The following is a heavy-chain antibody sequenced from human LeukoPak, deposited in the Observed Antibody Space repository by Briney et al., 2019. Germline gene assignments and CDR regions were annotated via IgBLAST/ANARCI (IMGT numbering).Heavy chain of an antibody. V-gene: IGHV1-2*02. CDR1: GYTFTGYS. D-gene: IGHD2-15*01. J-gene: IGHJ4*02. Sequence: ASVKVSCKASGYTFTGYSMHWVRQAHGQGLEWMGWINPNSGGTDCAQRFQGRVTMTRDTSITMIYMEMSSLTPDDTAVYYCARAGYCSDGKCYTFDYWGQGTLVTVSS. CDR2: INPNSGGT. CDR3: ARAGYCSDGKCYTFDY.